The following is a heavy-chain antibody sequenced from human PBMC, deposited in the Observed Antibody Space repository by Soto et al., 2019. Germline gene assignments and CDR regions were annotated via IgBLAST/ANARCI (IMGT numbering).Heavy chain of an antibody. D-gene: IGHD3-16*02. V-gene: IGHV2-5*02. CDR2: IYWDDSK. J-gene: IGHJ1*01. CDR3: AHRRLEFSSGECFVIGADGYLQH. CDR1: GFSLTTTGVG. Sequence: QITLEESGPTVVKPTQTLTLTCTFSGFSLTTTGVGVGWIRQAPGEALEWLALIYWDDSKRYSPSLETRLTITKDTSKNQVVLTMTDMDPVDTGTYYCAHRRLEFSSGECFVIGADGYLQHWGQGTLVTVSS.